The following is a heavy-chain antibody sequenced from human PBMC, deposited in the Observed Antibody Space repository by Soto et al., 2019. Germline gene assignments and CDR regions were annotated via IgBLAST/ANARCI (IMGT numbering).Heavy chain of an antibody. D-gene: IGHD3-10*01. J-gene: IGHJ5*02. CDR1: GFTFSSYS. Sequence: GGSLRLSCAASGFTFSSYSMNWVRQAPGKGLEWVSSISSSSSYIYYADSVKGRFTISRDNAKNSLYLQMNSLRAEDTAVYYCARGGLRLLWFGELFRNWFDPWGQGTLVTVSS. CDR3: ARGGLRLLWFGELFRNWFDP. CDR2: ISSSSSYI. V-gene: IGHV3-21*01.